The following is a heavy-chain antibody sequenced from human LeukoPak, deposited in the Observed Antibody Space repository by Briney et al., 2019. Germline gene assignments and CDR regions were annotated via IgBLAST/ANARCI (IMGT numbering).Heavy chain of an antibody. Sequence: GRSLRLSCAASGFTFDDYAMHWVRQAPGKGLEWVSGISWNSGSIGYADSVKGRFTISRDNAQNSLYLQMNSLRAEDTATYYCTRDQNFYGSGRGFDPWGQGTLVTVSS. V-gene: IGHV3-9*01. CDR2: ISWNSGSI. CDR3: TRDQNFYGSGRGFDP. D-gene: IGHD3-10*01. CDR1: GFTFDDYA. J-gene: IGHJ5*02.